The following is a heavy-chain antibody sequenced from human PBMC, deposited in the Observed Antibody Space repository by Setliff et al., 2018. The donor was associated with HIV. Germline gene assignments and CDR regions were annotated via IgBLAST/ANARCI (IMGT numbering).Heavy chain of an antibody. D-gene: IGHD6-19*01. CDR2: ISSSGYSA. Sequence: GGPLRLSCAASGFSFSSYAMSWVRQTSGKGLERVSAISSSGYSAFYPDSVKGRFTVSRDNSKDTLYLQMNSLRAEDKAVYYCAKGSRVAGYYFDSWGQGTLVTVSS. J-gene: IGHJ4*02. CDR1: GFSFSSYA. CDR3: AKGSRVAGYYFDS. V-gene: IGHV3-23*01.